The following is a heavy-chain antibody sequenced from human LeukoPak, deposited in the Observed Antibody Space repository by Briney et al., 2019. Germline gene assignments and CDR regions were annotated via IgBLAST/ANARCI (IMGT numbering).Heavy chain of an antibody. J-gene: IGHJ6*03. CDR3: ARVIEYSSPSQPKIYYYYYMDV. Sequence: SETLSLTCAVYGGSFSGYYWSWIRQPPGKGLEWIGEINHSGSTNYNPSLKSRVTISVDTSKNQFSLKLSSVTAADTAVYYCARVIEYSSPSQPKIYYYYYMDVWGKGTTVTVSS. V-gene: IGHV4-34*01. CDR1: GGSFSGYY. D-gene: IGHD6-6*01. CDR2: INHSGST.